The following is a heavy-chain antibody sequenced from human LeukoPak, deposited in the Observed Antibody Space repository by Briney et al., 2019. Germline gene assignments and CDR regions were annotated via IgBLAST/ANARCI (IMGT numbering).Heavy chain of an antibody. Sequence: GASVKVSCKASGGTFSSYAISWVRQAPGQGLEWMGGISPIFGTANYAQKFQGRVAITADESTSTAYMELSSLRSEDTAVYYCARGEGIAAAGPGYYYYYMDVWGKGTTVTVSS. D-gene: IGHD6-13*01. J-gene: IGHJ6*03. V-gene: IGHV1-69*01. CDR1: GGTFSSYA. CDR2: ISPIFGTA. CDR3: ARGEGIAAAGPGYYYYYMDV.